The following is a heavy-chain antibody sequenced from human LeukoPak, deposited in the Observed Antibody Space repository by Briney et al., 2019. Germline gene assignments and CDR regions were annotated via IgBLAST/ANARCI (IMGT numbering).Heavy chain of an antibody. J-gene: IGHJ4*02. CDR2: ISGSGGST. CDR3: AKTRGAHCGGDCYYDY. Sequence: PTGGSLRLSCAASGFTFSSYAMSWVRQAPGKGLEWVSAISGSGGSTYYADSVKGRFTISRDNSKNTLYLQMNSLRAEDTAVYYCAKTRGAHCGGDCYYDYWGQGTLVTVSS. CDR1: GFTFSSYA. V-gene: IGHV3-23*01. D-gene: IGHD2-21*02.